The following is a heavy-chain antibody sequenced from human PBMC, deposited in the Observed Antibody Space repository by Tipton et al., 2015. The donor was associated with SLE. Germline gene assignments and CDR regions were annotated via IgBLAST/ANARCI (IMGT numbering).Heavy chain of an antibody. V-gene: IGHV4-34*01. CDR1: GGSFSGYY. D-gene: IGHD2-15*01. Sequence: LRLSCAVYGGSFSGYYWSWIRQPPGKGLEWIGEINHSGSTHYNPSLKSRVIISVDTSKNQLSLKLNSGTAADTTMYYCARNRGSGQQAAFEIWGQGTMVTVSS. J-gene: IGHJ3*02. CDR2: INHSGST. CDR3: ARNRGSGQQAAFEI.